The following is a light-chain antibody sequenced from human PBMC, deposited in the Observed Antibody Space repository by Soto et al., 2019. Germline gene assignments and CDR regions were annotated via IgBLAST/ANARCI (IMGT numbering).Light chain of an antibody. Sequence: DIQMTQSPSSLSASVGDRVTITCRASQSISSYLNGYQQKPGKAPTLLIYAASSLQSGVPSRFSGSGSGTHFTLTISSLQPEDFATYYCQQSYSTLFTFGPGTKVDIK. CDR1: QSISSY. CDR3: QQSYSTLFT. V-gene: IGKV1-39*01. CDR2: AAS. J-gene: IGKJ3*01.